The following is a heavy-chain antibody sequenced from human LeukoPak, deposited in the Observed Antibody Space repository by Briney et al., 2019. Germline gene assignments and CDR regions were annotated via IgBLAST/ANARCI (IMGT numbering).Heavy chain of an antibody. J-gene: IGHJ4*02. D-gene: IGHD3-3*01. CDR1: GFTFSSYA. Sequence: GGSLRLSCAASGFTFSSYAMSWVRQAPGKGLEWVSAISGSGGSTYYADSAKGRFTISRDNSKNTLYLQMNSLRAEDAAVYYCANTFTRFLEADYWGQGTLVTVSS. V-gene: IGHV3-23*01. CDR2: ISGSGGST. CDR3: ANTFTRFLEADY.